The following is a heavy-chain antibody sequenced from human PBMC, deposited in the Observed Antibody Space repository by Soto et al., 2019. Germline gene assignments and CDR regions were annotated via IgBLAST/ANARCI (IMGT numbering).Heavy chain of an antibody. Sequence: SETLSLTCAISGGSISSNNWWNWARQSPGKGLEWIGEIQHSERTNYNPSLNSRVTISVDKSKNQFSLKLTSVTAADTADYYCARTSYYDSTGYYNMDVWGQGTTVTVSS. CDR2: IQHSERT. V-gene: IGHV4-4*02. CDR1: GGSISSNNW. D-gene: IGHD3-22*01. J-gene: IGHJ6*02. CDR3: ARTSYYDSTGYYNMDV.